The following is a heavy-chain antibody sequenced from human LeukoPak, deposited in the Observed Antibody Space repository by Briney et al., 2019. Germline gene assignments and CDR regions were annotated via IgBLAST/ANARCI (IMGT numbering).Heavy chain of an antibody. D-gene: IGHD6-13*01. Sequence: PSETLSLTCTASGGSIRSYYWSWIRQPPGKGREWSGYIYYSGSTIYNPSLKSRVTMSVDTSKNQFSLKLISVAAAATAVYYCAREEGYSRGAFDIWGQGTMVTVSS. CDR3: AREEGYSRGAFDI. V-gene: IGHV4-59*13. CDR1: GGSIRSYY. J-gene: IGHJ3*02. CDR2: IYYSGST.